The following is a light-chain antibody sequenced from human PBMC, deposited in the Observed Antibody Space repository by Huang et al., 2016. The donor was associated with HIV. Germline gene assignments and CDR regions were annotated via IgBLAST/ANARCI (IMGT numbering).Light chain of an antibody. V-gene: IGKV1-5*03. CDR1: QSIGSW. CDR3: QQYSSFPWT. J-gene: IGKJ2*02. Sequence: DIQMTQSPSTLSASVGDRVTITCRASQSIGSWLAWYQQKPRKAPKLLIYKASSLECGVPSRFSGSGSGTEFTLTISSLQPDDFATFFCQQYSSFPWTFGQGTKLESK. CDR2: KAS.